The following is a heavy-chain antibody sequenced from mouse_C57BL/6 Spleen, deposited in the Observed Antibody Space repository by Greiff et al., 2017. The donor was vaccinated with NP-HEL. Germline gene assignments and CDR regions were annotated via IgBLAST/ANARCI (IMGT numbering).Heavy chain of an antibody. CDR3: ARGGGYSKSYAMDY. CDR2: INPNNGGT. CDR1: GYTFTDYY. Sequence: EVQLQQSGPELVKPGASVKISCKASGYTFTDYYMNWVKQSHGKSLEWIGDINPNNGGTSYNQKFKGKATLTVDKSSSTAYMELRSLTSEDSAVYYCARGGGYSKSYAMDYWGQGTSVTVSS. D-gene: IGHD2-5*01. J-gene: IGHJ4*01. V-gene: IGHV1-26*01.